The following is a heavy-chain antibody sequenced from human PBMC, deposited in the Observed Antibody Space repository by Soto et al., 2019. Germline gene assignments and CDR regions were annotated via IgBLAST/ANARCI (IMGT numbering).Heavy chain of an antibody. J-gene: IGHJ4*02. Sequence: QVQLVESGGGVVQPGRSLRLSCAASGFTFSSYGMHWVRQAPGKGLEWVAVISYDGSNKYYSDSVKGRFTISRDNSKNTLYLQMNSLRAEDTAVYYCAKVPPPKPSEEYDYIWGSYRRRGGVNFDYWGQGTLVTVSS. CDR2: ISYDGSNK. CDR1: GFTFSSYG. D-gene: IGHD3-16*02. V-gene: IGHV3-30*18. CDR3: AKVPPPKPSEEYDYIWGSYRRRGGVNFDY.